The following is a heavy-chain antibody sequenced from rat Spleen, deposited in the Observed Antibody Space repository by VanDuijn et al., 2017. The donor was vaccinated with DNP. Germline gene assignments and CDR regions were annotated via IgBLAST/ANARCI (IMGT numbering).Heavy chain of an antibody. CDR1: GFTFSNYD. CDR3: ATRSYDYNYFVF. Sequence: EVQLVESGGGLVQPGRPLKLSCAASGFTFSNYDMAWVRQAPTKGLEWVASISPSGGSTYYRDSVKGRFTVSRDNAKSSLYLQMDSLRSEDTATYYCATRSYDYNYFVFWGQGVMVTVSS. J-gene: IGHJ2*01. D-gene: IGHD1-6*01. V-gene: IGHV5-25*01. CDR2: ISPSGGST.